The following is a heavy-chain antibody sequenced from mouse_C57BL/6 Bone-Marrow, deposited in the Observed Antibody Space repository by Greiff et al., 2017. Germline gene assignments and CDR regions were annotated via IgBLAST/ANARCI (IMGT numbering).Heavy chain of an antibody. CDR2: IDPENGDT. V-gene: IGHV14-4*01. Sequence: EVQLQQSGAELVRPGASVKLSCTASGFNIKDDYMHWVKQRPEQGLEWIGWIDPENGDTEYASKFQGKATITADTSSNTAYLQLSSLTSEDTAVYYCTNITTVVATRWYFDVWGTGTTVIVSS. CDR3: TNITTVVATRWYFDV. CDR1: GFNIKDDY. J-gene: IGHJ1*03. D-gene: IGHD1-1*01.